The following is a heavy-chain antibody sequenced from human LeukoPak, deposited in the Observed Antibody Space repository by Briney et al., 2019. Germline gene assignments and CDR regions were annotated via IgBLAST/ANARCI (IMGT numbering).Heavy chain of an antibody. CDR1: GGSISGYY. CDR3: AREPGYCSGGSCYSFDY. V-gene: IGHV4-34*01. Sequence: KASETLSLTCTVSGGSISGYYWSGIRQPPGKGLEWIGEINHSGSTNYNPSLKSRVTISVDTSKNQFSLKLSSVTAADTAVYYCAREPGYCSGGSCYSFDYWGQGTLVTVSS. J-gene: IGHJ4*02. D-gene: IGHD2-15*01. CDR2: INHSGST.